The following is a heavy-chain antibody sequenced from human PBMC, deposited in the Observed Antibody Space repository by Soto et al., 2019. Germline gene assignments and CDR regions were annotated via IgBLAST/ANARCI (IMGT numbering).Heavy chain of an antibody. CDR1: GFTFGSYA. Sequence: GGSLRLSCAASGFTFGSYAMHWVRQAPGKGLEYVSGISNNGDSTYYANSVKGRFTISRDNSKNTLYLQMGSLRPEDTAVYFCARGGDPIEVGYYFDYWGQGTLVTVSS. CDR3: ARGGDPIEVGYYFDY. V-gene: IGHV3-64*01. CDR2: ISNNGDST. J-gene: IGHJ4*02. D-gene: IGHD3-10*01.